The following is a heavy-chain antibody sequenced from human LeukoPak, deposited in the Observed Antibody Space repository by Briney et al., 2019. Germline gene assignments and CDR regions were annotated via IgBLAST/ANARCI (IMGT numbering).Heavy chain of an antibody. Sequence: GGSLRLSCAASVFTFSSYAMHWVRQAPGKGLEWVAVISYDGSNKYYADSVKGRFTISRDNSKNTLYLQMNSLRAEDTAVYYCARGGSPVNYYDSSGYPRYFDYWGQGTLVTVSS. CDR1: VFTFSSYA. V-gene: IGHV3-30-3*01. CDR3: ARGGSPVNYYDSSGYPRYFDY. CDR2: ISYDGSNK. J-gene: IGHJ4*02. D-gene: IGHD3-22*01.